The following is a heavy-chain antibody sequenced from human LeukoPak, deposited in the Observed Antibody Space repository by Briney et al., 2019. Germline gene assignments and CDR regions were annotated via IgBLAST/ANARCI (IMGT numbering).Heavy chain of an antibody. D-gene: IGHD1-7*01. CDR1: GGSISSYY. J-gene: IGHJ4*02. V-gene: IGHV4-59*08. CDR2: IYYSGST. Sequence: KSSETLSLTCTVSGGSISSYYWSWIRQPPGKGLEWIGYIYYSGSTNYNPSLKSRVTISVDTSKNQFSLKLSSVTAADTAVYYCARQSNWNYPRPYYFDYWGQGTLVTVSS. CDR3: ARQSNWNYPRPYYFDY.